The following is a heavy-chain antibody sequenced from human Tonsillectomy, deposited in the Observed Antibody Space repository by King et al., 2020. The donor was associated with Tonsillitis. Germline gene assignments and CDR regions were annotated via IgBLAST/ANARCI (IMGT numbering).Heavy chain of an antibody. CDR2: FYSGGSYT. CDR1: GFPFSSYA. J-gene: IGHJ4*02. V-gene: IGHV3-23*03. D-gene: IGHD3-10*01. CDR3: AKAAVRGVIISSFDY. Sequence: VQLVESGRGWVQPGGSLSPSCAAFGFPFSSYAMSWVRQAPGKGLEWVSVFYSGGSYTYYADSVKGRFTISRDNSKNTLYLQMNSLRAEDTAVYYCAKAAVRGVIISSFDYWRQGTLVTVPS.